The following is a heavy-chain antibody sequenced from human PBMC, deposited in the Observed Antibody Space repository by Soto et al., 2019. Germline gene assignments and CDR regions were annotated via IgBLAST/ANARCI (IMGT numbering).Heavy chain of an antibody. J-gene: IGHJ6*02. D-gene: IGHD4-17*01. CDR1: GGSISSYY. CDR2: VESSGSS. CDR3: ARGGVTTVVIPKYYYFGLDV. Sequence: SETLSLTCTVSGGSISSYYWTWVRQPPGKGLEWIGYVESSGSSSYNPSLMSRVTISVDTSKNQFSLKLTSVTAADTAVYYCARGGVTTVVIPKYYYFGLDVWGQGTTVTVSS. V-gene: IGHV4-59*01.